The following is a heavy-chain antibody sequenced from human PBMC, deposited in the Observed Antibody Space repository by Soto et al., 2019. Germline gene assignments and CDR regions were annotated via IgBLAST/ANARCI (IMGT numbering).Heavy chain of an antibody. CDR1: GYSFTSYW. J-gene: IGHJ5*02. Sequence: GESLKISCKGSGYSFTSYWIGWVRQMPGKGLEWMGIIYPGDSDTRYSPSFQGQVTISADKSISTAYLQWSSLKASDTAMYYCARGQWFGELLSGGFDPWGQGTLVTVSS. CDR3: ARGQWFGELLSGGFDP. V-gene: IGHV5-51*01. D-gene: IGHD3-10*01. CDR2: IYPGDSDT.